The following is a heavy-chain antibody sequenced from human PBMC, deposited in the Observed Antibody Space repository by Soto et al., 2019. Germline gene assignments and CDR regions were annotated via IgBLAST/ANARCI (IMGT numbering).Heavy chain of an antibody. CDR1: GFTFSSYG. J-gene: IGHJ1*01. V-gene: IGHV3-30*18. Sequence: QVQLVESGGGVVQPGRSLRLSCAASGFTFSSYGMHWVRQAPGKGLEWVAVISYDGSNKYYADSVKGRFTISRDNSKTTLYLQMNSLRAEDTAVYYCAKDAPERWGQGTLVTVSS. CDR2: ISYDGSNK. CDR3: AKDAPER.